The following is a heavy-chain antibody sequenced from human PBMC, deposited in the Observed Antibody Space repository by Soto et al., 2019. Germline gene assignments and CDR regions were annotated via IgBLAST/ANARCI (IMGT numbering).Heavy chain of an antibody. Sequence: EVQLLESGGGLVQPGGSLRLSCEASGITFSRYDMSWVRQAPGKGLEWVSAINGGRSFYGDSVEGRFTVSRGNSKNTLYLQMNSLRVEDTAIYYCATHAWDLWGPGPRVTVSS. CDR3: ATHAWDL. J-gene: IGHJ5*02. D-gene: IGHD2-2*01. CDR1: GITFSRYD. V-gene: IGHV3-23*01. CDR2: INGGRS.